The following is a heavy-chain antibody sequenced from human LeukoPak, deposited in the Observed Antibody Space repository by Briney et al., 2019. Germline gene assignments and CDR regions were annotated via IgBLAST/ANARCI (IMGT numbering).Heavy chain of an antibody. Sequence: GGSLRLSCAASGFTFSDYTMKWVRQAPGKGLEWVSSISSSGGYIYYADSMKGRFTISRDNAKNSLYLQMNSLRLEDTAVYYCARDREYYDFWSIVDHWGQGTLVTVSS. J-gene: IGHJ4*02. V-gene: IGHV3-21*01. CDR1: GFTFSDYT. CDR2: ISSSGGYI. D-gene: IGHD3-3*01. CDR3: ARDREYYDFWSIVDH.